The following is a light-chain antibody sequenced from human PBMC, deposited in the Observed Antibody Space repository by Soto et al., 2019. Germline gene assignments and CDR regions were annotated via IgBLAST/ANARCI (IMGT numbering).Light chain of an antibody. CDR3: QHYGSSGT. CDR2: GAT. J-gene: IGKJ1*01. Sequence: LVLTPLPGKLTLSPWERATLSCRASQSVSNNYLAWYQPTPGQAPSLLIYGATTRAPGIPVRISGSGSGTDFTLTSSRLEPEYSALYYYQHYGSSGTFGQGTKVDI. V-gene: IGKV3-20*01. CDR1: QSVSNNY.